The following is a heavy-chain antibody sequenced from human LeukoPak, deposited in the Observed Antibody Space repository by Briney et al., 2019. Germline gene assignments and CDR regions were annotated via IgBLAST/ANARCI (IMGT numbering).Heavy chain of an antibody. Sequence: GGSLRLSCAASGFTVSSNYMSWVRQAPGKGLEWVSVIYSGGSTFYADSVKGRFTISRDNSKNTLYLQMNSLRAEDTAVYYCARDGACSGGSCYDAFDIWGQGTLVTVSS. V-gene: IGHV3-53*01. CDR1: GFTVSSNY. D-gene: IGHD2-15*01. J-gene: IGHJ3*02. CDR2: IYSGGST. CDR3: ARDGACSGGSCYDAFDI.